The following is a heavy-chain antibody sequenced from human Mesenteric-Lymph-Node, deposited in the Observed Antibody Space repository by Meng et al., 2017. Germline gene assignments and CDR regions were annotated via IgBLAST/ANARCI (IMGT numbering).Heavy chain of an antibody. J-gene: IGHJ4*02. Sequence: SETLSLTCTVSGGSITTFFWSWIRQPPGKGLEWIGYMYFSGSTNYNASLKSRVTISVDTSKKQFSLKLTSVTAADTAVYYCARGHFDKYFDSWGQGTLVTVSS. D-gene: IGHD3-22*01. V-gene: IGHV4-59*01. CDR3: ARGHFDKYFDS. CDR2: MYFSGST. CDR1: GGSITTFF.